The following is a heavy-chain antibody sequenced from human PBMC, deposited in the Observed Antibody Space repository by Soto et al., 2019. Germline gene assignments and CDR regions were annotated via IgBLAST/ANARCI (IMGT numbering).Heavy chain of an antibody. Sequence: QVQLVQSGAEVKRPGASVKVSCKASGYTFTSYYIHWVRQAPGQGLEWMGIINPSGGSTSYAQKFQGRVTMTRDTSTSTVYMELSGLRSENTAVYYCAGALPGNSYYYYYGMDVWGQGTTVTVSS. CDR1: GYTFTSYY. V-gene: IGHV1-46*01. CDR2: INPSGGST. D-gene: IGHD1-1*01. CDR3: AGALPGNSYYYYYGMDV. J-gene: IGHJ6*02.